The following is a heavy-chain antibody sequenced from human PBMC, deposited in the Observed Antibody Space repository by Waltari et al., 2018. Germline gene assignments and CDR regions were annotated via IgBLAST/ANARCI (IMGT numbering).Heavy chain of an antibody. D-gene: IGHD3-10*01. CDR1: GFTVSSNY. CDR3: AKEISGGYYPKGAFDI. J-gene: IGHJ3*02. V-gene: IGHV3-53*02. Sequence: EVQLVETGGGLIQPGGSLRLSCAASGFTVSSNYMSWVRQAPGKGVEGVSVSNGGGRANYAESVKGRFTISRDNAKNTLYLQMNSLRAEDTAVYYCAKEISGGYYPKGAFDIWGQGTMVTVSS. CDR2: SNGGGRA.